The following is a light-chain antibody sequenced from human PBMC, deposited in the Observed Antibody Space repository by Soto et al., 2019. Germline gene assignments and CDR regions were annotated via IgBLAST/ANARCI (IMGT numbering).Light chain of an antibody. Sequence: DIVMTQSPDSLAVSLGERATINCKSSQSVLYSSKNKNYLAWYQQKPGQPPKLLPYWASTRESWVPDRFSGSGSGTDFTLTISRLQAEDVAVYYCQQYYSSPQTFGQGTKVEIK. CDR3: QQYYSSPQT. J-gene: IGKJ1*01. V-gene: IGKV4-1*01. CDR2: WAS. CDR1: QSVLYSSKNKNY.